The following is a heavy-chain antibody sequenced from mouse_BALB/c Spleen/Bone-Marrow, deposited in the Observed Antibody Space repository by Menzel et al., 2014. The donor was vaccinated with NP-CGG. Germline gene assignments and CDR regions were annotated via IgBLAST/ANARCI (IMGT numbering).Heavy chain of an antibody. Sequence: EVMLVESGGGLVQPGGSLKISCAASGFTFSSYIMSWVRQTPEKRLEWVAYISNGGGCPYYPDTVKGRFTISRDNAKNTLYLQKISLKSEDTAMYYCARQGVYYGKTYYAMDYWGQGTSVTVSS. CDR2: ISNGGGCP. J-gene: IGHJ4*01. CDR3: ARQGVYYGKTYYAMDY. V-gene: IGHV5-12-2*01. CDR1: GFTFSSYI. D-gene: IGHD2-1*01.